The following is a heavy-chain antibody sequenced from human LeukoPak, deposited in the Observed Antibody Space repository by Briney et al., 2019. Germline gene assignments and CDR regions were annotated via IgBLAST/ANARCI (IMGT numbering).Heavy chain of an antibody. Sequence: ASVKVSCKASGYTFTGYYMHWVRQAPGQGLEWMGWINPNSGGTNYAQKFQGRVTMTRDTSITTAYMELSRLRSEDTAVYYCAREYYYDRVVYFDYWGQGTLVTVSS. CDR3: AREYYYDRVVYFDY. V-gene: IGHV1-2*02. CDR2: INPNSGGT. D-gene: IGHD3-22*01. CDR1: GYTFTGYY. J-gene: IGHJ4*02.